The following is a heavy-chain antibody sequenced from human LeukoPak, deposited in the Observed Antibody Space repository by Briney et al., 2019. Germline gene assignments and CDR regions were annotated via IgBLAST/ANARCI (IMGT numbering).Heavy chain of an antibody. J-gene: IGHJ3*02. D-gene: IGHD2-2*01. CDR1: GGTFSSYA. CDR2: IIPIFGTA. CDR3: ARDGSRVPNPYCSSTSCHDAFDI. V-gene: IGHV1-69*01. Sequence: SVKVSCKASGGTFSSYAISWVRQAPGQGLEWMGGIIPIFGTANSAQKFQGRVTITADESTSTAYMELSSLRSEDTAVYYCARDGSRVPNPYCSSTSCHDAFDIWGQGTMVTVSS.